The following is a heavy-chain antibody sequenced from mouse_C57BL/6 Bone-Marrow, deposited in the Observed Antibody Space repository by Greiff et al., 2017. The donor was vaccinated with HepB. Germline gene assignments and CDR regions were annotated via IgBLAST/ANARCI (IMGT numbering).Heavy chain of an antibody. CDR2: IYPGSGNT. V-gene: IGHV1-76*01. CDR3: ARRDD. J-gene: IGHJ2*01. CDR1: GYTFTDYY. Sequence: VQLQESGAELVRPGASVKLSCKASGYTFTDYYINWVKQRPGQGLEWIARIYPGSGNTYYNEKFKGKATLTAEKSSSTAYMQLSSLTSEDSAVYFCARRDDWGQGTTLTVSS.